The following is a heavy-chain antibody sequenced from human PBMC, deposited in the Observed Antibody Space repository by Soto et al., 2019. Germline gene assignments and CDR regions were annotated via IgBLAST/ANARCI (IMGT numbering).Heavy chain of an antibody. J-gene: IGHJ3*02. CDR3: VRGGRGYTRDDVFDI. Sequence: EVQLVESGGGLVKPGGSLRLSCVDSGFTFRSYSMNWVRQAPGKGLEWLSSISSSSSPIFYADSLKGRFTISRDNAKNSLYLQMNSLRAEDTAVYYCVRGGRGYTRDDVFDIWGQGTMDTVSS. CDR1: GFTFRSYS. V-gene: IGHV3-21*06. CDR2: ISSSSSPI. D-gene: IGHD2-2*02.